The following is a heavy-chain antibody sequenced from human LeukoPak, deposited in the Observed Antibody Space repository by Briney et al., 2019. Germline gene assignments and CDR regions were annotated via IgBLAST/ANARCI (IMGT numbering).Heavy chain of an antibody. D-gene: IGHD3-22*01. CDR1: GYTFTSYG. V-gene: IGHV1-18*01. J-gene: IGHJ4*02. CDR3: ARVWGYYDSSGEFDY. Sequence: ASVKVSCKASGYTFTSYGISWVRQAPGQGLEWMGWISAYNGNTNYAQKLQGRVTMTTDTSTSTAYMELRSLRSDDTAVYYCARVWGYYDSSGEFDYWGQGTLVTVSS. CDR2: ISAYNGNT.